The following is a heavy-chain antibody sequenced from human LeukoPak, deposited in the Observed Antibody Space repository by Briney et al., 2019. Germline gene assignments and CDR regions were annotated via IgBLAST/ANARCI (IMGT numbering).Heavy chain of an antibody. D-gene: IGHD3-10*01. Sequence: HPGRSLRLSCAASGFTFSSYGMHWVRQAPGRGLEWVAFIPYDGSNRYYADSVKGRFTISRDNSKNTLYLQMNSLRAEDTAVYYCAKDRDGVAYGSGSYLDYWGQGTLVTVSS. CDR2: IPYDGSNR. J-gene: IGHJ4*02. V-gene: IGHV3-30*18. CDR1: GFTFSSYG. CDR3: AKDRDGVAYGSGSYLDY.